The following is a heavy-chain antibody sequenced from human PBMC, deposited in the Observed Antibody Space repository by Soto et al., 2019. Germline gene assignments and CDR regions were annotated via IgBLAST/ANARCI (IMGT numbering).Heavy chain of an antibody. J-gene: IGHJ4*01. Sequence: QVHLVESGGGVVQPGGSLRLSCAASGFTFGTYAMHWVRQAPGKGLEWVAVIYYDGSNRYYGDAVKGRFTISRDNSKSTLYLQMSRLSAEDTAVYYCARAFCTNGVCYYFFDYWGHGTLVTVSS. CDR3: ARAFCTNGVCYYFFDY. CDR2: IYYDGSNR. CDR1: GFTFGTYA. V-gene: IGHV3-30*19. D-gene: IGHD2-8*01.